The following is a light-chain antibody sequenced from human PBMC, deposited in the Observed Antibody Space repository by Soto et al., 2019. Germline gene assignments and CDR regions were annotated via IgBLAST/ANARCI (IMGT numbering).Light chain of an antibody. CDR3: QQSYSMSWT. V-gene: IGKV1-39*01. Sequence: DIQMTQSQSSLSASVGDRVTITCRASQSISSYLNWYQQKPGKVPKLLIYAASSLQSGVPSRFSGSGSGTDFTLSISSLQPEDFATYYCQQSYSMSWTFGQGTKVEIK. CDR2: AAS. J-gene: IGKJ1*01. CDR1: QSISSY.